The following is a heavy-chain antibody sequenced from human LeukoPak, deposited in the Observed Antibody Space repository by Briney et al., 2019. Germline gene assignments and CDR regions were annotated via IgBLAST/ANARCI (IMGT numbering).Heavy chain of an antibody. CDR3: ARDNWIEAHYFDH. Sequence: GGSLRLSCAASGFTFSTYSMNWVRQAPGKGLEWVSFISTSSNYIYYADSVKGRFTISRDNAKNSLYLQMNSLRAEATAVYYCARDNWIEAHYFDHWGQGTLVTVSS. D-gene: IGHD1-20*01. J-gene: IGHJ4*02. CDR1: GFTFSTYS. CDR2: ISTSSNYI. V-gene: IGHV3-21*01.